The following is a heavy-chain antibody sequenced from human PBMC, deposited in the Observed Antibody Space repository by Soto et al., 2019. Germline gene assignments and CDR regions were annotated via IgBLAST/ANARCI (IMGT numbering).Heavy chain of an antibody. D-gene: IGHD3-16*02. J-gene: IGHJ4*02. V-gene: IGHV3-30*18. CDR2: MSYDGSNK. CDR3: AKRGELSSNYYFDY. CDR1: GFTFSSYG. Sequence: QVQLEESGGGVVQPGRSLRLSCAASGFTFSSYGMHWVRQAPGKGLEWVAAMSYDGSNKYYADSVKGRFSISSDNSKNTLFLQMSSLRAEDTALYYCAKRGELSSNYYFDYWGQGTLVTVSS.